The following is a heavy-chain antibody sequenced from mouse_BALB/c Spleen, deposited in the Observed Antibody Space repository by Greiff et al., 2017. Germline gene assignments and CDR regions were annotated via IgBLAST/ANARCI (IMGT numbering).Heavy chain of an antibody. CDR3: ASGAYGSSYWYFDV. Sequence: EVKLMESGAELVKPGASVKLSCTASGFNIKDTYMHWVQQRPEQGLEWIGRIDPANGNTKYDPKFQGKATITADTSSNTAYLQLSSLTSEDTAVYYCASGAYGSSYWYFDVWGAGTTVTVSS. J-gene: IGHJ1*01. V-gene: IGHV14-3*02. CDR1: GFNIKDTY. D-gene: IGHD1-1*01. CDR2: IDPANGNT.